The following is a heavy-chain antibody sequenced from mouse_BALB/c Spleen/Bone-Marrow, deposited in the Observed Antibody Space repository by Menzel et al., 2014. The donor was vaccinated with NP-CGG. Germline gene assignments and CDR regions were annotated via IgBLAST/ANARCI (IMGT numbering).Heavy chain of an antibody. D-gene: IGHD2-2*01. CDR1: GFTFSSNG. Sequence: EVNVVESGGGLVKPGGSLKLSCAASGFTFSSNGMSWVRQTPEKRLEWVATISGGGNYTYYPDSVKGRFTISRDNAKNNLYLQVSSLRSEDTALYYCARNYYGYDGYFDYWGQGTTLTVSP. CDR2: ISGGGNYT. V-gene: IGHV5-9-2*01. J-gene: IGHJ2*01. CDR3: ARNYYGYDGYFDY.